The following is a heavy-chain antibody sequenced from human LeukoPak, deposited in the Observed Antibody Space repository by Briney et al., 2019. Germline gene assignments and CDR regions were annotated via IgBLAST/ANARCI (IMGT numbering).Heavy chain of an antibody. J-gene: IGHJ1*01. CDR1: GGTFSSYA. CDR3: ARDCSGGSCYLEYFQH. V-gene: IGHV1-69*04. D-gene: IGHD2-15*01. Sequence: ASVKVSCKASGGTFSSYAISWVRQAPGQGLEWMGRIIPILGIANYAQKFQGRVTITADKSTSTAYMELSSLRSEDTAVYYCARDCSGGSCYLEYFQHWGQGTLVTVSS. CDR2: IIPILGIA.